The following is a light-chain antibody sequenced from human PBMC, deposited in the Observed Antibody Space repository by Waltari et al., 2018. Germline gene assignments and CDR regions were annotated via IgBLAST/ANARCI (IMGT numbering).Light chain of an antibody. V-gene: IGKV1-39*01. J-gene: IGKJ4*01. CDR3: QHTYNAPLT. Sequence: DVQMTQSPSSLSASVGDRVTITCRASQSVSYYLNWYQQKAGQAPKLLIYVASSLETGVPSRFSGSGSGTDFTLTISNLQPEDFATYLCQHTYNAPLTFGGGTKVEIK. CDR1: QSVSYY. CDR2: VAS.